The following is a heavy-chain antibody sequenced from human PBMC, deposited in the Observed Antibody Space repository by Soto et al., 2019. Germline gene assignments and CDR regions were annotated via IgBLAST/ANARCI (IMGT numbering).Heavy chain of an antibody. CDR1: GFTFSSYS. J-gene: IGHJ6*02. Sequence: GGSLRLSCAASGFTFSSYSMNWVRQAPGKGLEWVSSISSSSSYIYYADSVKGRFTISRDNAKNSLYLQMNSLRAEDTAVYYCARDLGFGYCSSTSCYRAGHYYGMDVWGQGTTVTAP. CDR2: ISSSSSYI. CDR3: ARDLGFGYCSSTSCYRAGHYYGMDV. D-gene: IGHD2-2*01. V-gene: IGHV3-21*01.